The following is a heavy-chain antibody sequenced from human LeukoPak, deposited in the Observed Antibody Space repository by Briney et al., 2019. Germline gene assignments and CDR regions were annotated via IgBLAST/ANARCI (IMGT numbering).Heavy chain of an antibody. Sequence: GGSLRLSCAASGFTFSNYGMYWVRQAPGKGLEWVAFIRYDGSNEYYADSVKGRFTISRDNSKNTLYLQMNSLRSEDTAVYYCARGKAGYSSSSHHYYYYMDVWGKGTTVTVSS. CDR2: IRYDGSNE. J-gene: IGHJ6*03. CDR3: ARGKAGYSSSSHHYYYYMDV. V-gene: IGHV3-30*02. CDR1: GFTFSNYG. D-gene: IGHD6-6*01.